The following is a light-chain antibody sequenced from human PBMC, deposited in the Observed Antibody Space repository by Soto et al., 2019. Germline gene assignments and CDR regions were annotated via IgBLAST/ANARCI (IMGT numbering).Light chain of an antibody. Sequence: DIQMTQSPSSLSASVGDRVTITCRASQGISNYLAWYQQKPGKVPKLLIYAASTLQSGVPSRFSGSGSGTDFTLTISRLQPEDVATYYCQKSHPFGGGTKVEIK. J-gene: IGKJ4*01. CDR3: QKSHP. CDR1: QGISNY. CDR2: AAS. V-gene: IGKV1-27*01.